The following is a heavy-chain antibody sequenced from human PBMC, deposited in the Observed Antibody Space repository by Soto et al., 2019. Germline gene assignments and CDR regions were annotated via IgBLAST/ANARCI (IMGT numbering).Heavy chain of an antibody. Sequence: QLQLQESGPGLVKPSETLSLTCTVSGGSISSSSYYWGWIRQPPGKGLEWIGSIYYSGSTYYNPSLKGRVPISVDTSKNQFSLKLSSVTAADTAVYYCARQTTNCGGDCYSLADAFDIWGQGTMVTVSS. CDR1: GGSISSSSYY. D-gene: IGHD2-21*02. J-gene: IGHJ3*02. CDR3: ARQTTNCGGDCYSLADAFDI. V-gene: IGHV4-39*01. CDR2: IYYSGST.